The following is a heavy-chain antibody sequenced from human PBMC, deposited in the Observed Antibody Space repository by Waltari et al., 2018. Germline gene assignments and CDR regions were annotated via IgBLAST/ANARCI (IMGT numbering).Heavy chain of an antibody. Sequence: EVQLVESGGGLIQPGGSLRLSCAVSAFNVRPNYLSWVRQAPGKGLEWVSVIYTGGDTYYADSVKGRFSISRDNSKNTLYLQMNSLRVEDTAIYYCARGWIGTTSLGHDGMDVWGQGTTVTVSS. J-gene: IGHJ6*02. D-gene: IGHD4-17*01. CDR2: IYTGGDT. CDR1: AFNVRPNY. CDR3: ARGWIGTTSLGHDGMDV. V-gene: IGHV3-53*01.